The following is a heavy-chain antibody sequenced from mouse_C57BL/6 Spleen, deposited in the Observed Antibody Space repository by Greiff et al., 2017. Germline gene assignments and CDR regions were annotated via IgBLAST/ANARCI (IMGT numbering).Heavy chain of an antibody. D-gene: IGHD3-1*01. V-gene: IGHV2-6*01. CDR1: GFSLTSYG. CDR2: IWGVGST. CDR3: ASLSRGFAY. J-gene: IGHJ3*01. Sequence: VKLMESGPGLVAPSQSLSITCTVSGFSLTSYGVDWVRQSPGKGLEWLGVIWGVGSTNYNSALKSRLSISKDNPKSQVFLKMNSLQTDDTAMYYCASLSRGFAYWGQGTLVTVSA.